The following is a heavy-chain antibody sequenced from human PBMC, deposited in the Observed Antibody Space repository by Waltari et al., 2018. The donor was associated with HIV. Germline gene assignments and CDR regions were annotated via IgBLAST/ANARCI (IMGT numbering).Heavy chain of an antibody. CDR2: ISFDGSSA. Sequence: QDQLVESGGGVVQTGRSLRLSCAASGFPFSRYAMHWVRQAPGKGREWVAVISFDGSSAYYADSVKGRFTISKDNPKNTLYLQMKSLITEDTAVYFCARDSLYSDSSGYYFRPFDMWGQGTMVTVSS. J-gene: IGHJ3*02. V-gene: IGHV3-30-3*01. D-gene: IGHD3-22*01. CDR1: GFPFSRYA. CDR3: ARDSLYSDSSGYYFRPFDM.